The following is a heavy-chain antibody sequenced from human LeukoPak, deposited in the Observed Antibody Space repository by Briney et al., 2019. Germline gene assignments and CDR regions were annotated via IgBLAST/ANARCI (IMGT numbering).Heavy chain of an antibody. CDR2: IHHSGRT. D-gene: IGHD3-3*01. CDR1: GGSFSNYD. V-gene: IGHV4-34*01. J-gene: IGHJ5*01. CDR3: ARGRSRVTIFGVALNWLDS. Sequence: SETLSLTCAVYGGSFSNYDWTWIRQPPGKGLEWIGEIHHSGRTNYNPSLKRRITISADTSKKQFSLRLSSVTAADTAVYYCARGRSRVTIFGVALNWLDSWGQGNLVTVSS.